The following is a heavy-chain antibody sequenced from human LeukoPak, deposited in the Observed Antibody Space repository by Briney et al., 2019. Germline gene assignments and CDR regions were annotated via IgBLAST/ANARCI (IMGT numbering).Heavy chain of an antibody. CDR3: ARVKGNSGTWSDRRNWFDP. CDR1: GYTFTDYS. J-gene: IGHJ5*02. V-gene: IGHV1-2*02. CDR2: INPNSGGT. Sequence: ASVKVSCKASGYTFTDYSLHWVGQAPGQGLEWMGWINPNSGGTNDAQKFVGRVTMTRDTSISTASMELTRLTSDDTAVYYCARVKGNSGTWSDRRNWFDPWGQGTLVTVSS. D-gene: IGHD6-13*01.